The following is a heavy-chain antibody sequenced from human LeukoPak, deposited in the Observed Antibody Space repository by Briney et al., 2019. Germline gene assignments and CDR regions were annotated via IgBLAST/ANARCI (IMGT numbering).Heavy chain of an antibody. CDR2: ISSSSGYI. CDR3: ARESARYCSGGTCYSSYYFDY. Sequence: GGSLRLSCAASGFTFSSYSMNWVRQAPGKGLEWVSSISSSSGYIYDADSVKGRLTISRDNAKNSLYLQMNSLRAEDTAVYYCARESARYCSGGTCYSSYYFDYWGQGTLVTVSS. J-gene: IGHJ4*02. D-gene: IGHD2-15*01. CDR1: GFTFSSYS. V-gene: IGHV3-21*01.